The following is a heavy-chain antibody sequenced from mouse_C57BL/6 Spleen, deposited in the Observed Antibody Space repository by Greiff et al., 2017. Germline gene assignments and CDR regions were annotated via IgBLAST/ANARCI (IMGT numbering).Heavy chain of an antibody. CDR3: ARGGDYYGSFAY. V-gene: IGHV1-53*01. CDR2: INPSNGGT. J-gene: IGHJ3*01. D-gene: IGHD1-1*01. Sequence: QVQLQQPGTELVKLGASVKLSCKASGYTFTSSWMHWVKQRPGQGLEWIGNINPSNGGTNYNEKFKSKATLTVDKSSSTAYMQLSSLTSEDSAVDYCARGGDYYGSFAYWGQGTLVTVSA. CDR1: GYTFTSSW.